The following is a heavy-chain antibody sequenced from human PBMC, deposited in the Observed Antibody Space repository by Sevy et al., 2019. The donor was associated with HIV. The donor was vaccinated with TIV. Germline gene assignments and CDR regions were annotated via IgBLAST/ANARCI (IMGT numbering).Heavy chain of an antibody. V-gene: IGHV3-48*02. CDR2: ISSSSSTI. CDR3: AGAYYYGSSGVDAFDI. D-gene: IGHD3-22*01. J-gene: IGHJ3*02. CDR1: GFTFSSYS. Sequence: GGSLRLSCAASGFTFSSYSMNWVRQAPGKGLEWVSYISSSSSTIYYADSVKGRFTISRDNAKNSLYLQMNSLRDEDTAVYYCAGAYYYGSSGVDAFDIWGQGTMVTVSS.